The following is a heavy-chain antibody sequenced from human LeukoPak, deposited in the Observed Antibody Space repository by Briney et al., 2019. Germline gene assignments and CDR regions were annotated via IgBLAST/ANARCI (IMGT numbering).Heavy chain of an antibody. CDR2: IYYSGST. Sequence: SETLSLTCTVSGGSISSYYWNWIRQPPGKGLEWIGYIYYSGSTNYNPSLKSRVTISVDTSKNQFSLKLSSVTAADTAVYYCARDYGDYGYYFDYRGQGTLVTVSS. J-gene: IGHJ4*02. V-gene: IGHV4-59*01. D-gene: IGHD4-17*01. CDR3: ARDYGDYGYYFDY. CDR1: GGSISSYY.